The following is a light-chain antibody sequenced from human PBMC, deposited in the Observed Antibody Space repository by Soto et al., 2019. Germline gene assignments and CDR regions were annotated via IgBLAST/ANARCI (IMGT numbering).Light chain of an antibody. CDR1: QRISSY. CDR2: ASS. CDR3: QQSFSVHWT. J-gene: IGKJ1*01. V-gene: IGKV1-39*01. Sequence: IQMTQSPSSLSASVGDKVTITCRASQRISSYLNWYQQRPGKAPKVLIYASSTLQSGVPSRFSASGSGTDFTLTISSLQPEDSATYFCQQSFSVHWTCGLGTKV.